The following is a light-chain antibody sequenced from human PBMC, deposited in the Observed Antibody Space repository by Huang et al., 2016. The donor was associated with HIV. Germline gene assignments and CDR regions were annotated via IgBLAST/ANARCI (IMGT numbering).Light chain of an antibody. V-gene: IGKV1-5*03. CDR2: KAS. CDR1: QSIGTW. CDR3: QQYNSYSGK. Sequence: DIQMTQSPSALSASVGDRVPITCRASQSIGTWLALYQQKPGKPPKLLIYKASTLQGGVPSRFGGGGSGTEFTLTISSLQPDDFATYFCQQYNSYSGKFGQGTKVE. J-gene: IGKJ1*01.